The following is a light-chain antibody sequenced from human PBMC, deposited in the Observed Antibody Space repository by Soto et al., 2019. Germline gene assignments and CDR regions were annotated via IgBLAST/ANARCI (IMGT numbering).Light chain of an antibody. V-gene: IGLV2-8*01. CDR3: SSYADSSHVV. CDR1: SSDVGGYNY. Sequence: QSVLTQPPSASGSPGQSVTISCTGTSSDVGGYNYVSWYQQHPGKAPKLMIYEVSKRPSGVPDRFSGSKSGNTASLTVSGLQAEDEADYYCSSYADSSHVVFGGGTKLTVL. CDR2: EVS. J-gene: IGLJ2*01.